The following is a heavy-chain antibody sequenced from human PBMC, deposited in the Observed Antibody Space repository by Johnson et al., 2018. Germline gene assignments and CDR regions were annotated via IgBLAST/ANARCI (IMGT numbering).Heavy chain of an antibody. J-gene: IGHJ1*01. CDR2: ISRSSSKI. CDR1: GFSFSSYS. CDR3: ARDSDYGVWSDYYGYFY. D-gene: IGHD3-3*01. V-gene: IGHV3-48*02. Sequence: VQLVESGGGLVQPGGSLRLSCAASGFSFSSYSMNWVRQAPGKGLEWVSYISRSSSKIYYADSVKGRFTISRDNAKNSMYLQMNSLRDEDSAVYYCARDSDYGVWSDYYGYFYWGQGTLVIVSS.